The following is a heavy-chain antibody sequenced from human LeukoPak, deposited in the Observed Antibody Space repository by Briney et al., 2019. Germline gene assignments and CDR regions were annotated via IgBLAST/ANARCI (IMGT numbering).Heavy chain of an antibody. J-gene: IGHJ4*02. Sequence: PGGSLRLSCAASGFTFSSYSMNWVRQAPGKGREWVSSISSSSSYIYYADSVKGRFTISRDNAKNSLYLQMNSLRAEDTAVYYCARDFDPGVGYFDYWGQGTLVTVSS. CDR3: ARDFDPGVGYFDY. CDR2: ISSSSSYI. D-gene: IGHD3-10*01. CDR1: GFTFSSYS. V-gene: IGHV3-21*01.